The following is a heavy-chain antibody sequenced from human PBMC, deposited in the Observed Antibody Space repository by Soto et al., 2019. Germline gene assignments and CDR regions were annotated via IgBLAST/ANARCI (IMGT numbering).Heavy chain of an antibody. V-gene: IGHV4-39*01. CDR2: IFYSGST. Sequence: SETLSLTCSVSGASIGSTGYYWGWIRQPPGKGLEWIGSIFYSGSTFYNPSLKSRVTISVDTSKNQFSLKLTSVTAADTAVYYCARSLYDILTGSVYNWFDPWGQGTLVTVSS. CDR1: GASIGSTGYY. D-gene: IGHD3-9*01. J-gene: IGHJ5*02. CDR3: ARSLYDILTGSVYNWFDP.